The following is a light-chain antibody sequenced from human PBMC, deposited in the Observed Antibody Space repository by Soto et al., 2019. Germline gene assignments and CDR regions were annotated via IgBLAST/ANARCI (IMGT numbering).Light chain of an antibody. CDR3: QQYNSYPWT. V-gene: IGKV1-5*03. Sequence: STLSASXGDRVTITCRASQSISSWLAWYQQKPGKAPKLLIYKASSLESGVPSRFSGSGSGTEFTLTISSLQPDDFATYYCQQYNSYPWTFGQGTKVDIK. CDR2: KAS. CDR1: QSISSW. J-gene: IGKJ1*01.